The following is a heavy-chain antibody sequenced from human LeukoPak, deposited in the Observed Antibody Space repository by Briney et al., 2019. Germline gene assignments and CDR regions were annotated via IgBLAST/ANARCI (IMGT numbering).Heavy chain of an antibody. D-gene: IGHD3-22*01. Sequence: SVKGSCKASGGTFSSYAISWVRQAPGQGLEWMGGIIPIFGTANYAQKFQGRVTITTDESTSTAYMELSSLRSEDTAVYYCARAGDYYDSSGYPFDYWGQGTLVTVSS. CDR2: IIPIFGTA. J-gene: IGHJ4*02. V-gene: IGHV1-69*05. CDR1: GGTFSSYA. CDR3: ARAGDYYDSSGYPFDY.